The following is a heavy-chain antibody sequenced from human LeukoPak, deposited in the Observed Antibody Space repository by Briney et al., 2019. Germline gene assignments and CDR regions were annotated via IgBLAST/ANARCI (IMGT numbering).Heavy chain of an antibody. CDR2: ISKDGSTT. CDR3: ARILRNDAFDI. D-gene: IGHD4-17*01. CDR1: GFTFNNFW. Sequence: GGSLRLSCTASGFTFNNFWMHWVRQTPGKGLVWVSRISKDGSTTNYADSVKGRFTISRDNAKNTLYLQMNSLRAEDTAVYYCARILRNDAFDIWGQGTMVTVSS. V-gene: IGHV3-74*01. J-gene: IGHJ3*02.